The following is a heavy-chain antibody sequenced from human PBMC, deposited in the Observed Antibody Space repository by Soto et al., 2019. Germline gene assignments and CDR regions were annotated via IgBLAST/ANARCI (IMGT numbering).Heavy chain of an antibody. V-gene: IGHV1-69*13. D-gene: IGHD2-2*01. CDR1: GGTFSSYA. CDR2: IIPISDTT. J-gene: IGHJ6*02. CDR3: ARSQGSSTSLEIYYYYYYGMDV. Sequence: ASVKVSCKASGGTFSSYAISWVRQAPGQGLEWMGGIIPISDTTNYAQKFQGRVTITADESTSTAFMELSSLRSEDTAVYYCARSQGSSTSLEIYYYYYYGMDVWGQGTTVTVSS.